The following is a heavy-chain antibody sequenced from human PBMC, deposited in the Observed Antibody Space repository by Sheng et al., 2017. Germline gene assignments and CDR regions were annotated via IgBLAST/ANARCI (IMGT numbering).Heavy chain of an antibody. CDR3: ARDRGSWSRRGWFDP. D-gene: IGHD6-13*01. CDR1: GFTFSDYY. J-gene: IGHJ5*02. Sequence: QAQLVESGGGLVKPGGSLRLSCTASGFTFSDYYMSWIRQAPGKGLEWLSYITSSGSTIYYADSVKGRFTISRDNAKNSLYLQMNSLRAEDTAVYYCARDRGSWSRRGWFDPWGQGTLVTVSS. CDR2: ITSSGSTI. V-gene: IGHV3-11*04.